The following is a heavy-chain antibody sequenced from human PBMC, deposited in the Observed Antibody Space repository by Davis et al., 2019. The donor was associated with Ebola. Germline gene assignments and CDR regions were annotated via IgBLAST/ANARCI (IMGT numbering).Heavy chain of an antibody. CDR1: GFTSNTYA. CDR3: AKLGSHNRRDYYGMDV. CDR2: ISGNGAKT. V-gene: IGHV3-23*01. D-gene: IGHD1-1*01. J-gene: IGHJ6*04. Sequence: GESLKISCAAPGFTSNTYAMTWVRQAPGKGLEWVSAISGNGAKTYYADSVKGRFSISRDNSKNTLYLQMNSLGAEDTAVYYCAKLGSHNRRDYYGMDVWGKGTTVTVSS.